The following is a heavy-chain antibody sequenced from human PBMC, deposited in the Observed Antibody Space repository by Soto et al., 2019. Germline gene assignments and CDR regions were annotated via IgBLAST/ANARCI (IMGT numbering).Heavy chain of an antibody. D-gene: IGHD2-2*01. CDR3: ATGGYCSSTSCYAGWFDP. J-gene: IGHJ5*02. V-gene: IGHV4-59*01. Sequence: QVQLQESGPGLVKPSETLSLTCTVSGGSISSYYWRWIRQPPGKGLEWIGYIYYSGSTNYNPSLKSRVTISVDTSKNQFSLKLSSVTAADTAVYYCATGGYCSSTSCYAGWFDPWGQGTLVTVSS. CDR2: IYYSGST. CDR1: GGSISSYY.